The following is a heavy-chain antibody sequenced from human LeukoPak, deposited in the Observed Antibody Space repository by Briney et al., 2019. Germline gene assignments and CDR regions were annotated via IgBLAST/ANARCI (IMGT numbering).Heavy chain of an antibody. CDR3: ARATVTMDWFDP. CDR2: IYYSGST. CDR1: GASISSSNYY. V-gene: IGHV4-39*01. Sequence: SETLSLTCTVSGASISSSNYYWGWIRQPPGKGLEWIGSIYYSGSTSYNPSLQSRVTISVDTAKNQFSLKLSSVTAADTTVYYCARATVTMDWFDPWGQGTLVTVSS. D-gene: IGHD4-17*01. J-gene: IGHJ5*02.